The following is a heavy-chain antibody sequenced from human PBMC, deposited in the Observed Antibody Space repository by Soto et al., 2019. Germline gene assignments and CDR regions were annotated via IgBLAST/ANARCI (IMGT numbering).Heavy chain of an antibody. V-gene: IGHV1-69*12. CDR1: GGTFSSYT. CDR3: ASDSRHASGDYGIDY. D-gene: IGHD4-17*01. Sequence: QVQLVQSGAEVKKPGSSVKVSCKASGGTFSSYTISWVRQAPGQGLEWMGGVIPIFGTANYAQMFQGRVTVTADEATRTVYMELSSLRSGDTAVYYCASDSRHASGDYGIDYWGQGTLVTVSS. J-gene: IGHJ4*02. CDR2: VIPIFGTA.